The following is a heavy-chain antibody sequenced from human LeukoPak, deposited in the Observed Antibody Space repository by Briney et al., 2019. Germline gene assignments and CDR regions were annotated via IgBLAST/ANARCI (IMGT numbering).Heavy chain of an antibody. CDR3: ARDRENYYDSSGYPSDAFDI. D-gene: IGHD3-22*01. J-gene: IGHJ3*02. Sequence: GGSLRLSCAASGFTFSNAWMSWVRQAPGKGLEWVAVIWYDGSNKYYADSVKGRFTISRDNSKNTLYLQMNSLRAEDTAVYYCARDRENYYDSSGYPSDAFDIWGQGTMVTVPS. V-gene: IGHV3-33*08. CDR1: GFTFSNAW. CDR2: IWYDGSNK.